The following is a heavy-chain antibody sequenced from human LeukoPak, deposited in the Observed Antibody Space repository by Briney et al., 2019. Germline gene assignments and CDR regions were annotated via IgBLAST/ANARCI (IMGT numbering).Heavy chain of an antibody. CDR1: GFIVNNNY. CDR3: AKAAISAGDTIWSDY. J-gene: IGHJ4*02. Sequence: TGGSLRLSCAASGFIVNNNYMSWVRQAPGKGLEWVPIIYSDGTTFYADSVKGRFTISRDNSKNTLYLQMNSLRAEDTAVYYCAKAAISAGDTIWSDYWGQGTLVTVSS. CDR2: IYSDGTT. V-gene: IGHV3-53*01. D-gene: IGHD7-27*01.